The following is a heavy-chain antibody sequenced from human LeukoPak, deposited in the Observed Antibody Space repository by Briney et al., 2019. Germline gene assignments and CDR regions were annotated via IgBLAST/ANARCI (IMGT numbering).Heavy chain of an antibody. CDR2: IDGDGSTE. V-gene: IGHV3-7*01. CDR1: GFTLSSYW. Sequence: GGSLRLSCVASGFTLSSYWMSWVRQAPGKGLEWVANIDGDGSTEAYVDSLKGRFTISRDNAKNSLYLQMNNLRVEDTAVYYCTRGGAAFAESVYWGQGTLVTVSS. J-gene: IGHJ4*02. CDR3: TRGGAAFAESVY. D-gene: IGHD3-3*01.